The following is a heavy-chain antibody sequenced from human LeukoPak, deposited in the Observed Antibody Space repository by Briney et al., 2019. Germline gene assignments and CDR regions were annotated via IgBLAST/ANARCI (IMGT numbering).Heavy chain of an antibody. Sequence: PSETLSLTCTVSGGSVSSASYYWSWIRQPPGKGLEWMGYIYYNGNTNYNPSLKSRVTISVDTSKNQFSLKLNSVTAADTAVYYCTKYTGSNGDFRFDSWGQGTLVTVSS. CDR2: IYYNGNT. J-gene: IGHJ4*02. V-gene: IGHV4-61*01. CDR1: GGSVSSASYY. D-gene: IGHD3-3*01. CDR3: TKYTGSNGDFRFDS.